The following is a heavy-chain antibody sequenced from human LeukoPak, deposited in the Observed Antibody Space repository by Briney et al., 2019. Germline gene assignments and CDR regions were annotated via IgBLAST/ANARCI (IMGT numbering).Heavy chain of an antibody. J-gene: IGHJ6*03. CDR2: IYTSGST. Sequence: PSETLSLTCTVSGGSISSYYWSWIRQPAGKGLEWIGRIYTSGSTNYNPSLKSRVTMSVDTSKNQFSLKLSSVTAADTAVYYCARDRHMTTPPTLDYYYMDVWGKGTTVTVSS. V-gene: IGHV4-4*07. D-gene: IGHD4-17*01. CDR3: ARDRHMTTPPTLDYYYMDV. CDR1: GGSISSYY.